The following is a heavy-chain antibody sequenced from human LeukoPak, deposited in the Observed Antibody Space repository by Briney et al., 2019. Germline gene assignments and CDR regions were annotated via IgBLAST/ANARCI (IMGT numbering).Heavy chain of an antibody. CDR2: ISSTSTTI. J-gene: IGHJ4*02. D-gene: IGHD3-9*01. CDR3: ARTVRYFDWLFIFDD. Sequence: PGGSLRLSCAASGFTFSSYSMNWVRQAPGKGLEWVSYISSTSTTIYYVDSVKGRFTISRDDAKNSLYLQMNSLRAEDTAVYYCARTVRYFDWLFIFDDWGQGTLVTVSS. V-gene: IGHV3-48*04. CDR1: GFTFSSYS.